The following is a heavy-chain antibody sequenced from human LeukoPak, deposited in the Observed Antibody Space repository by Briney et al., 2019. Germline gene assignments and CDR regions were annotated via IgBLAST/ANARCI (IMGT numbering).Heavy chain of an antibody. J-gene: IGHJ4*02. CDR1: GGSISNYY. Sequence: SSETLSLTCTVSGGSISNYYWSWIRQPPGKGLEWIGYIHYSGSTNYNPSLKSRVTISEDTSKNQFSLKLTSVTAADTAVYYCARSSSWYTIDYWGQGTLVTVS. CDR2: IHYSGST. V-gene: IGHV4-59*01. CDR3: ARSSSWYTIDY. D-gene: IGHD6-13*01.